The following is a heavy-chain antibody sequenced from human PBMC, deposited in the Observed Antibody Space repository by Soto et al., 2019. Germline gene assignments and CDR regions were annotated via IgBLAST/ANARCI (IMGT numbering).Heavy chain of an antibody. CDR1: GYSFTSYW. D-gene: IGHD6-13*01. Sequence: GASLKISCQGSGYSFTSYWSGWVRQMPGKGLEWMGMTYPGDSGTRYSPSFQGQVTISADKSISTAYLQWSSLKASGSALYYWARTRASSRYCAFDVWVEGSSVSVA. J-gene: IGHJ6*02. CDR2: TYPGDSGT. V-gene: IGHV5-51*01. CDR3: ARTRASSRYCAFDV.